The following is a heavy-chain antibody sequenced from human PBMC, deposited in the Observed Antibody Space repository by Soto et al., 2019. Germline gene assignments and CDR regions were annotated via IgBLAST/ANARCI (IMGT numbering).Heavy chain of an antibody. J-gene: IGHJ5*02. Sequence: PGGSLRLSCAASGFTFSNAWMSWVRQAPGKGLEWVGRIKSKTDGGTTDYAAPVKGRFTISRDDSKNTLYLQMNSLKTEDTAVYYCHYTIFGRGNWFDPWGQGTLVTVSS. CDR1: GFTFSNAW. V-gene: IGHV3-15*01. CDR2: IKSKTDGGTT. CDR3: HYTIFGRGNWFDP. D-gene: IGHD3-3*01.